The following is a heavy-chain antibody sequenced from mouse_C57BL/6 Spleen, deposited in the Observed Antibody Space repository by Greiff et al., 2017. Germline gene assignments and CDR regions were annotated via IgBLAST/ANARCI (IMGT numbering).Heavy chain of an antibody. V-gene: IGHV1-42*01. CDR1: GYSFTGYY. Sequence: EVQLQQSGPELVKPGASVKISCKASGYSFTGYYMNWVKQSPEKSLEWIGEINPSTGGTTYNQKFKAKATLTVDKSSSTAYMQLKSLTSEDSAVYYCARSWEGDAMDYWGQGTSVTVSS. J-gene: IGHJ4*01. CDR3: ARSWEGDAMDY. CDR2: INPSTGGT. D-gene: IGHD4-1*01.